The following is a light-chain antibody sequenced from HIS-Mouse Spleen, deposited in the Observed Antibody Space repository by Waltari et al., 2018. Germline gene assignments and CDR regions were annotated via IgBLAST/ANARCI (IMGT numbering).Light chain of an antibody. V-gene: IGLV3-10*01. CDR3: YSTDSSGNHRV. CDR1: ALPKKY. CDR2: EDS. J-gene: IGLJ2*01. Sequence: SYELTQPPSVSVSPGQTARITCSGDALPKKYAYWYQQKSGQAPVLVIYEDSKRPSGIPGGFSGSSSGTMATFTISRAQVEDEADYYCYSTDSSGNHRVFGGGTKLTVL.